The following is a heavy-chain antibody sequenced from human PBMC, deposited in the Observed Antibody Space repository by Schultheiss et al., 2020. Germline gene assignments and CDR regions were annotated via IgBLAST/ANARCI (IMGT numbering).Heavy chain of an antibody. J-gene: IGHJ4*02. V-gene: IGHV4-59*12. CDR2: IYYSGST. CDR1: GFTFSSYD. Sequence: GSLRLSCAASGFTFSSYDMHWVRQAPGKGLEWIGYIYYSGSTNYNPSLKSRVTISVDTSKNQFSLKLSSVTAADTAVYYCGSWGQWLVQWGQGTLVTVSS. D-gene: IGHD6-19*01. CDR3: GSWGQWLVQ.